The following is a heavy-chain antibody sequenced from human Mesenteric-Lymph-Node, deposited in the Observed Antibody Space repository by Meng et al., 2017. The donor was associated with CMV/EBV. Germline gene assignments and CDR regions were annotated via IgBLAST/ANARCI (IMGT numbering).Heavy chain of an antibody. CDR1: GFTFSSYS. Sequence: GGSLRLSCAASGFTFSSYSMNWVRQAPGKGLEWVSSISSSSSYIYYADSVKGRFTISRDNAKNSLYLQMNSLRAEDTAVYYCARVLTPTPYDFWSGYYTDPDYYYYGMDVWGQGTTVTVSS. D-gene: IGHD3-3*01. J-gene: IGHJ6*02. V-gene: IGHV3-21*01. CDR2: ISSSSSYI. CDR3: ARVLTPTPYDFWSGYYTDPDYYYYGMDV.